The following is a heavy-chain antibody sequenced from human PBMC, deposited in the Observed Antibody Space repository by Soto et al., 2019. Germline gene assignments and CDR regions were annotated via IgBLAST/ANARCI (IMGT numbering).Heavy chain of an antibody. CDR2: IHDSGNT. CDR3: ARARGGDSGDYASLFDR. Sequence: SETLSLTCTVFGGSVSIGDYLWSWIRQRPGKGLEWIGYIHDSGNTYYNPSLKSRVTISLDTSKNQFSLKVTSMTAADTAVYFCARARGGDSGDYASLFDRWGQGNLVTVS. CDR1: GGSVSIGDYL. D-gene: IGHD4-17*01. V-gene: IGHV4-30-4*01. J-gene: IGHJ5*02.